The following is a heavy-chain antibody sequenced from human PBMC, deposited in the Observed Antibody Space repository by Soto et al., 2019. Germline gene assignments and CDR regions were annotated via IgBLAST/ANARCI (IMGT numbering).Heavy chain of an antibody. J-gene: IGHJ4*02. D-gene: IGHD3-3*01. CDR3: ARHKSITIFGVVTSGYFDY. CDR2: IYSGGST. V-gene: IGHV3-53*01. CDR1: GFTVSSNY. Sequence: GGSLRLSCAASGFTVSSNYMSWVRQAPGKGPEWVSVIYSGGSTYYADSVKGRFTISRDNSKSTLYLQMNSLRAEDTAVYYCARHKSITIFGVVTSGYFDYWGQGTLVTVSS.